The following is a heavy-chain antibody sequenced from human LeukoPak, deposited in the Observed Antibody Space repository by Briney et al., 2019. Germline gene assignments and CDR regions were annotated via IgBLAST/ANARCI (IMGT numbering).Heavy chain of an antibody. CDR2: ITSDGTTT. J-gene: IGHJ4*02. CDR3: VREYPASFDY. Sequence: GGSLRLSCVASGFSFSSYWMHWVRQAPGKGLVWVSRITSDGTTTRYADSVEGRFTISRDNAKNTLYLQMNSLRAEDTAVYYCVREYPASFDYWGQGTLVTVSS. V-gene: IGHV3-74*01. CDR1: GFSFSSYW.